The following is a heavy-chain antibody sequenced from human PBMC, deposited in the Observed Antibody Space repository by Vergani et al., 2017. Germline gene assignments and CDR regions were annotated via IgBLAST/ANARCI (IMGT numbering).Heavy chain of an antibody. V-gene: IGHV3-15*01. CDR3: TTDREYYDILTGYYTPGMDV. Sequence: EVQLVESGGGLVKPGGSLRLSCAASGFTFSNAWMSWVRQAPGKGLEWVGRIKSKTDGGTTDYAAPVKGRFTISRVDSKNTLYLQMNSLKTEDTAVYYCTTDREYYDILTGYYTPGMDVWGQGTTVTVSS. D-gene: IGHD3-9*01. J-gene: IGHJ6*02. CDR1: GFTFSNAW. CDR2: IKSKTDGGTT.